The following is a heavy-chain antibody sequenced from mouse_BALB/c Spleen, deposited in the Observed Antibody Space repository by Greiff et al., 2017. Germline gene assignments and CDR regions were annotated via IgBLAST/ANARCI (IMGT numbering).Heavy chain of an antibody. Sequence: DVHLVESGGGLVQPGGSRKLSCAASGFTFSSFGMHWVRQAPEKGLEWVAYISSGSSTIYYADTVKGRFTISRDNPKNTLFLQMTSLSSEDTAMYYCARGGITTGLFDYWGQGTTLTVSS. J-gene: IGHJ2*01. V-gene: IGHV5-17*02. D-gene: IGHD1-1*01. CDR3: ARGGITTGLFDY. CDR1: GFTFSSFG. CDR2: ISSGSSTI.